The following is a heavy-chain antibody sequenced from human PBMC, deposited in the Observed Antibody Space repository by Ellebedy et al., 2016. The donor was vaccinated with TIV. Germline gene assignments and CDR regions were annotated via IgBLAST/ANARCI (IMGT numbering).Heavy chain of an antibody. CDR2: ISGSGSDI. CDR1: GFTFGTYS. D-gene: IGHD2-15*01. CDR3: VKDARLASY. V-gene: IGHV3-21*05. J-gene: IGHJ4*02. Sequence: GGSLRLSCAASGFTFGTYSMNWVRQAPGKGLEWLSYISGSGSDINYADSVKGRFTVSRDNAKNSLYLQMNSLRAEDTAVYYCVKDARLASYWGQGTLVTVSS.